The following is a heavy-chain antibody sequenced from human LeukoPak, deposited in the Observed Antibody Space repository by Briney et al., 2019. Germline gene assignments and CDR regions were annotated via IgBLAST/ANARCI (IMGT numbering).Heavy chain of an antibody. V-gene: IGHV4-39*01. D-gene: IGHD6-19*01. CDR2: IYYSGST. CDR3: VRSSSGWYPDYFDY. J-gene: IGHJ4*02. CDR1: GGSISSSSYY. Sequence: PSETLSLTCTVSGGSISSSSYYWGWIRQPPGKGLEWIGSIYYSGSTYYNPSLKSRVTISVDTSKNQFSLKLSSVTAADTAVYYCVRSSSGWYPDYFDYWGQGTLVTVSS.